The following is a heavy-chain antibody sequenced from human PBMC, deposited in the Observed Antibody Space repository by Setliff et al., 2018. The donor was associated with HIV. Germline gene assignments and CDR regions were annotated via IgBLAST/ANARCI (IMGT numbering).Heavy chain of an antibody. J-gene: IGHJ3*02. CDR1: GGTLSNYV. CDR3: ARDQTGVAAAAFGGGSAWSDEGFDI. D-gene: IGHD6-13*01. V-gene: IGHV1-69*13. Sequence: SVKVSCKTSGGTLSNYVITWVRQAPGQGLEWMGMIIPMYNIPAYAQKFQGRVTFTAGESTSTAYLELSSLSSEDTAVYYCARDQTGVAAAAFGGGSAWSDEGFDIWGQGTTVTVSS. CDR2: IIPMYNIP.